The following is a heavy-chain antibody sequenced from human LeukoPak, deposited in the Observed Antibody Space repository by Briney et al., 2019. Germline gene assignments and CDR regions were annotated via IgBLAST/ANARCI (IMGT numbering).Heavy chain of an antibody. CDR1: GGSISSYY. CDR3: ARSYYYDSSGYYYYFDY. D-gene: IGHD3-22*01. J-gene: IGHJ4*02. Sequence: SETLSLTCTVSGGSISSYYWSWIRQTPGKGLEWIGYIYYSGSTNYNPSLKSRVTISVDTSKNQFSLKLSSVTAADTAVYYCARSYYYDSSGYYYYFDYWGQGTLVTVSS. V-gene: IGHV4-59*01. CDR2: IYYSGST.